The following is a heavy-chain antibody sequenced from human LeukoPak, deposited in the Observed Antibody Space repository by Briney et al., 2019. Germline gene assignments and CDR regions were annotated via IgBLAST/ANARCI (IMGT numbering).Heavy chain of an antibody. Sequence: KTSETLSLTCTVSGGSISSYYWSWIRQPAGKGLEWIGRIYTSGSANYNPSLKSRVTISLDMSENHFSLKLTSVTAADTAVYYCARGQGTVTTHWGQGTLVTVSS. D-gene: IGHD4-17*01. CDR1: GGSISSYY. CDR3: ARGQGTVTTH. V-gene: IGHV4-4*07. J-gene: IGHJ4*02. CDR2: IYTSGSA.